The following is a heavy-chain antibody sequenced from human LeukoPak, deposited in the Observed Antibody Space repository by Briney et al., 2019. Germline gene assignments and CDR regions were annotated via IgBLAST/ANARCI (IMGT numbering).Heavy chain of an antibody. CDR2: IIPIFGTA. CDR3: ARGYMGYYDSSGYYDDAFDI. D-gene: IGHD3-22*01. V-gene: IGHV1-69*05. Sequence: SVKVSCKASGGTFSSYAISWVRQAPGQGLEWMGGIIPIFGTANYAQKFQDRVTITTDESTSTAYMELSSLRSEDTAVYYCARGYMGYYDSSGYYDDAFDIWGQGTMVTVSS. J-gene: IGHJ3*02. CDR1: GGTFSSYA.